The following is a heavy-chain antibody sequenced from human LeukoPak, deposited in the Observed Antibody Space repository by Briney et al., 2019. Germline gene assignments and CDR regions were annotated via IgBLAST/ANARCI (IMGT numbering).Heavy chain of an antibody. CDR1: GGSISSGSYY. D-gene: IGHD4-17*01. Sequence: SETLSLTCTVSGGSISSGSYYWSWIRQPPGKGLEWIGEINHSGNTNYNPSLKSRVTISVGKSKNQFSLKLSSVTAADTAVYYCARPSHDYGDYFGDWGQGTPVTVSS. V-gene: IGHV4-39*07. CDR3: ARPSHDYGDYFGD. CDR2: INHSGNT. J-gene: IGHJ4*02.